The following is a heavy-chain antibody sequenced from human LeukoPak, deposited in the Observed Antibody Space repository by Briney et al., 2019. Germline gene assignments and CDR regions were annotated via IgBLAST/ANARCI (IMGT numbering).Heavy chain of an antibody. CDR2: IYSGGST. CDR3: ARGQSQYYYGMDV. Sequence: AGGSLRLSCAASGFTVSSKYMSWVRQAPGKGLEWVSVIYSGGSTKYADSVEGRFTISRDNSKNTLYLQMNSLRAEDTAVYYCARGQSQYYYGMDVWGQGTTVTVSS. V-gene: IGHV3-53*01. J-gene: IGHJ6*02. CDR1: GFTVSSKY.